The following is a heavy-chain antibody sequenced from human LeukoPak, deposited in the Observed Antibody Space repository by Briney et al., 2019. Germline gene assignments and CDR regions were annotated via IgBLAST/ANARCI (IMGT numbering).Heavy chain of an antibody. Sequence: PSQTLSLTCTVSGGSINSGDSFWSWVRQATGKGLEWIGHIYYSGSTYYDPSLQSRVTISIDMSKNQFSLKVNSVTDADTAVYYCARVSLDSGATRFDYWGQGALVTVSS. CDR1: GGSINSGDSF. CDR3: ARVSLDSGATRFDY. CDR2: IYYSGST. J-gene: IGHJ4*02. V-gene: IGHV4-30-4*01. D-gene: IGHD3-10*01.